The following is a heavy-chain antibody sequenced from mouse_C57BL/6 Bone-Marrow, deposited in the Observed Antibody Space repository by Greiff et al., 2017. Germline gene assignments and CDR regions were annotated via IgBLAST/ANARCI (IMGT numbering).Heavy chain of an antibody. J-gene: IGHJ2*01. CDR3: ARGDYYGSSLDY. CDR1: GYTFTSYW. CDR2: IHPNSGST. D-gene: IGHD1-1*01. Sequence: QVQLQQPGAELVKPGASVKLSCKASGYTFTSYWMHWVKQRPGQGLAWIGMIHPNSGSTNYNEKFKSKATLTVDKSSSTAYMQLSSLTSEDSAVYYCARGDYYGSSLDYWGQGTTLTVSS. V-gene: IGHV1-64*01.